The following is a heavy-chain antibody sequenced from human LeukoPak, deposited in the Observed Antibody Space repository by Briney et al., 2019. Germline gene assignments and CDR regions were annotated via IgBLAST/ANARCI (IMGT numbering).Heavy chain of an antibody. J-gene: IGHJ6*03. CDR1: EFTFSNYN. D-gene: IGHD1-26*01. CDR2: ISGGSTYI. Sequence: GGSLRLSCTASEFTFSNYNINWVRQAPGKGLEWVSSISGGSTYIYYADSVKGRFTISRDNAQNSLYLQMNSLRDEDTAVYYCARDPYSGGYGPYYYYYMDVWGKGTTVTISS. V-gene: IGHV3-21*01. CDR3: ARDPYSGGYGPYYYYYMDV.